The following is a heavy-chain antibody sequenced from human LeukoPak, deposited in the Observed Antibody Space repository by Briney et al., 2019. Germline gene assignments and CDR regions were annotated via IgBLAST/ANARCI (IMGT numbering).Heavy chain of an antibody. CDR1: GFTFDDYG. D-gene: IGHD3-22*01. CDR3: ARYWDRYYDSSGYYYLPY. Sequence: GGSLRLSCAASGFTFDDYGMSWIRQAAGKGLEWVSYISSSGSTIYYADSVKGRFTISRDNAKNSLYLQMNSLRAEDTAVYYCARYWDRYYDSSGYYYLPYWGQGTLVTVSS. CDR2: ISSSGSTI. V-gene: IGHV3-11*01. J-gene: IGHJ4*02.